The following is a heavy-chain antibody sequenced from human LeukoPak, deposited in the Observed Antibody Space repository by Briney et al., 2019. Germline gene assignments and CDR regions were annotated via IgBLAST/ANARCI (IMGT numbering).Heavy chain of an antibody. D-gene: IGHD6-19*01. CDR3: ARDISTYSSGPLGGFDP. Sequence: ASVKVSCKASGYTFTSYYMHWVRQAPGQGLEWMGIINPSGGSTSYAQKFQGRVTMTRDTSTSTVYMELSSLRSEDTAVYYCARDISTYSSGPLGGFDPWGQGTLVTVSS. J-gene: IGHJ5*02. CDR2: INPSGGST. V-gene: IGHV1-46*01. CDR1: GYTFTSYY.